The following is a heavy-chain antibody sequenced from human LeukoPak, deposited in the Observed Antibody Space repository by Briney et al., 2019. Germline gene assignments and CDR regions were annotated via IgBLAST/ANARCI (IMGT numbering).Heavy chain of an antibody. CDR2: IYYSGRT. V-gene: IGHV4-39*02. CDR3: ARRRNYGDYVEFDY. D-gene: IGHD4-17*01. CDR1: GGSISSSSYY. J-gene: IGHJ4*02. Sequence: SETLSLTCTVSGGSISSSSYYWGWIRQPPGKGLEWIGSIYYSGRTYYNPSLKSRVTISVDTSKNHFSLKLSSVAAADTAVYYCARRRNYGDYVEFDYWGQGTLVTASS.